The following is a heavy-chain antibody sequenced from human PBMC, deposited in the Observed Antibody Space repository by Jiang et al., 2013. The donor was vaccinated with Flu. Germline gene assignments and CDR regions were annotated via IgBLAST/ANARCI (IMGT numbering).Heavy chain of an antibody. D-gene: IGHD2-2*01. CDR3: ARRYCSRTSCSALDY. V-gene: IGHV4-59*01. CDR1: GGSINNYY. J-gene: IGHJ4*02. CDR2: IYYTGST. Sequence: SGPGLVKPSETLSLTCTVSGGSINNYYWSWIRQPPGKGLEWIGYIYYTGSTYYNPSLESRVTISVKSTSKNQFSLRLGSVTAADTAVYYCARRYCSRTSCSALDYWGQGTLVTVSS.